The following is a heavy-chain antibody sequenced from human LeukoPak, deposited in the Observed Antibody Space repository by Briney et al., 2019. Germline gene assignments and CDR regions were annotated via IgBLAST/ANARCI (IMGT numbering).Heavy chain of an antibody. J-gene: IGHJ4*02. CDR3: AKSSGYYATAYYFDY. V-gene: IGHV3-23*01. Sequence: GGSLRLSCAASGFTFSSYGMHWVRQAPGKGLEWVSTLSGGGGTTYYADSVKGRFTISRDNSKNTLYLQMNSLRVEDTALYYCAKSSGYYATAYYFDYWGQGTLVTVSS. D-gene: IGHD2/OR15-2a*01. CDR1: GFTFSSYG. CDR2: LSGGGGTT.